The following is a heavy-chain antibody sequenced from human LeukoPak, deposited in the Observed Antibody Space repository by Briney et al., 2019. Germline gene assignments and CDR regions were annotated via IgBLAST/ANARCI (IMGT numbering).Heavy chain of an antibody. V-gene: IGHV4-59*01. J-gene: IGHJ4*02. D-gene: IGHD3-10*01. CDR1: GGSISSYY. CDR2: IYYSGST. CDR3: ARVGTYGSGSYLSWLDY. Sequence: KPSETLSLTCTVSGGSISSYYWSWIRQPPGKGLEWIGYIYYSGSTNYNPSLKSRVTISVDTSKNQFSLKLSSVTAADTAVYYCARVGTYGSGSYLSWLDYWGQGTLVTASS.